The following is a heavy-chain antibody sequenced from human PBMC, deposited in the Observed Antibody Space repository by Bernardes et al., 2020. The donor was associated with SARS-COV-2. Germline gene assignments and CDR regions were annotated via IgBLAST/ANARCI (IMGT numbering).Heavy chain of an antibody. Sequence: SETLSLTCTVSGGSISAYYWSWFRQPPAKGLEWIGYLYYTGSTNYNPSLQSRVTISVDTSKNQFSLKLSSVTAADTAVYYCARGFDYWGQGILVTVSS. CDR1: GGSISAYY. J-gene: IGHJ4*02. CDR3: ARGFDY. CDR2: LYYTGST. V-gene: IGHV4-59*01.